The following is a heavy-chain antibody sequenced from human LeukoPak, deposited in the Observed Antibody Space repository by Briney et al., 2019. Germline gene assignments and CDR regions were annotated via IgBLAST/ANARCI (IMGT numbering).Heavy chain of an antibody. V-gene: IGHV4-34*01. CDR2: INHSGGT. CDR1: GGSFSGDY. CDR3: ARGGKYCSSTTCYVAY. J-gene: IGHJ4*02. D-gene: IGHD2-2*01. Sequence: SETLSLTCAVYGGSFSGDYWSWVRQPPGEGLEWIAEINHSGGTNCNPSLKSRVTISVDTSKNQFSLKLSSVTAADTAVYYCARGGKYCSSTTCYVAYWGQGALVTVSS.